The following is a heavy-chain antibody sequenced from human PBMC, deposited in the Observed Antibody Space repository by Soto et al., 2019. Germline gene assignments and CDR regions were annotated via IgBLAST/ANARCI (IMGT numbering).Heavy chain of an antibody. CDR2: ILVGGST. CDR1: GFICSSYD. D-gene: IGHD1-1*01. V-gene: IGHV3-23*01. CDR3: AKATATSGGAFEI. Sequence: GGSLRLSCAVSGFICSSYDMSWVRQAPGKGLEWVSTILVGGSTHYEDSVKGRFTISRDTSRNTVYLQMNSLTAGDTAFYYCAKATATSGGAFEIYGQGTMVTVSS. J-gene: IGHJ3*02.